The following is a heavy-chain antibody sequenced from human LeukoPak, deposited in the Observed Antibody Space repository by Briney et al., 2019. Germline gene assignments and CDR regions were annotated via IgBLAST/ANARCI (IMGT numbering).Heavy chain of an antibody. CDR3: AKALPQFEVRGVLDY. J-gene: IGHJ4*02. V-gene: IGHV3-23*01. CDR2: LSGSGGST. CDR1: GFTFSNFA. D-gene: IGHD3-10*01. Sequence: PGGSLRLSCAASGFTFSNFAMSWARQAPGKGLEWVSALSGSGGSTYYADPVKGRFTISRDNSKNTLFLQMNSLRAEDTAVYYCAKALPQFEVRGVLDYWGQGTLVTVSS.